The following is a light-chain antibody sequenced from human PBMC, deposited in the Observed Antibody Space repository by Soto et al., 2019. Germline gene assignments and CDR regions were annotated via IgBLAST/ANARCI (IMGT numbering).Light chain of an antibody. J-gene: IGKJ4*01. Sequence: EILLTQSPGTLSLSPGDRATLSCRSSQSLTNSFLAWYQQRPGQTPRLLIYGASIRATDIPDRFSGSGSGTDFTLTISRLEPEDFAVYFCQQYGRLTLSFGGGTKVEIK. CDR1: QSLTNSF. CDR3: QQYGRLTLS. CDR2: GAS. V-gene: IGKV3-20*01.